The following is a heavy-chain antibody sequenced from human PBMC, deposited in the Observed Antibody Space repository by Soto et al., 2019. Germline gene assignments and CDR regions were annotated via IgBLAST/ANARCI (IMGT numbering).Heavy chain of an antibody. CDR2: IKSKTDGETT. J-gene: IGHJ4*02. Sequence: GGSLRLSCAASGFTFSSYAMSWVRQAPGKGLEWVGRIKSKTDGETTDYAAPVKGRFSVSRDDSKNTLYLQMNSLKTEDTAVYYCTADLIGTYYSPYDYWGQGILVTVS. V-gene: IGHV3-15*01. D-gene: IGHD3-10*01. CDR3: TADLIGTYYSPYDY. CDR1: GFTFSSYA.